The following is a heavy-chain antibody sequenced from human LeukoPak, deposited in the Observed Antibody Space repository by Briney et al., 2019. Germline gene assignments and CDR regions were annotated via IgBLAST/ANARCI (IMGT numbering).Heavy chain of an antibody. Sequence: PSETLSLTCTVSGGSIRSYYWSWIRQPPGKGLEWIGYIYDSGTTNYNPSLKSRVSMSVDTSKKQFSLKLSSVTTADTAFYYCARVLGSGTISFDPWDQGTLVTVSS. J-gene: IGHJ5*02. CDR2: IYDSGTT. V-gene: IGHV4-59*01. CDR1: GGSIRSYY. CDR3: ARVLGSGTISFDP. D-gene: IGHD3-10*01.